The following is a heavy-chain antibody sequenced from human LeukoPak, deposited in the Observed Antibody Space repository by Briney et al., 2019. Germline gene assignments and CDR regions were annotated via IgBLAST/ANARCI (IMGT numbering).Heavy chain of an antibody. CDR1: GYTLTELS. J-gene: IGHJ3*02. D-gene: IGHD5/OR15-5a*01. Sequence: ASVKVSRKVSGYTLTELSMHWVRHAPGKGIEWMGGFDPEDGGTIYAQKFQGRVTMTEDTSTDTAYMVLSSLRSDDTAVYYCATDRLRVAAGGDAFDIWGEGTMVTVSS. V-gene: IGHV1-24*01. CDR3: ATDRLRVAAGGDAFDI. CDR2: FDPEDGGT.